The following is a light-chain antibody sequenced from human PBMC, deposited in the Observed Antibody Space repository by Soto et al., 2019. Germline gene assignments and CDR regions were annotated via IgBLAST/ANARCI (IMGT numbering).Light chain of an antibody. J-gene: IGKJ4*01. CDR1: QSVSSY. Sequence: EIVLTQSPATLSLSPGERATLSCRASQSVSSYLAWYQQKPGQAPRLLIFDASNRATGIPARFSGSGSGTDFTLTISSLEPEDFAIYYCQQRSNWPPKLTFGGGTKVEIK. V-gene: IGKV3-11*01. CDR3: QQRSNWPPKLT. CDR2: DAS.